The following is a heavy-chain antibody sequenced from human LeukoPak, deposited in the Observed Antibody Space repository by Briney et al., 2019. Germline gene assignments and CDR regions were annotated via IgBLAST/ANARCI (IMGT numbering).Heavy chain of an antibody. V-gene: IGHV1-18*01. J-gene: IGHJ5*02. CDR3: ARAVEQLISDP. D-gene: IGHD6-13*01. Sequence: ASVKVSCKASGYTFTSYGISWVRQAPGQGLQWMGWISAYNGNTNYAQKLQGRATMTTDTSTSTAYMELRSLRSDDTAVYYCARAVEQLISDPWGQGTLVTVSS. CDR2: ISAYNGNT. CDR1: GYTFTSYG.